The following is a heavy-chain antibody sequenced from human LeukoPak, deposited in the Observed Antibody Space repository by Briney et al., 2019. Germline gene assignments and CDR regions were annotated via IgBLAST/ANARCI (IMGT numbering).Heavy chain of an antibody. V-gene: IGHV1-24*01. CDR1: GYTLTELS. Sequence: ASVKVSCKVSGYTLTELSMHWVRQAPGKGLEWMGGFDPEDGETIYAQKFQGRVTITRNTSISTAYMELSSLRSEDTAVYYCARNGEWDSSSRYYYYYYMDVWGKGTTVTVSS. J-gene: IGHJ6*03. CDR2: FDPEDGET. D-gene: IGHD6-6*01. CDR3: ARNGEWDSSSRYYYYYYMDV.